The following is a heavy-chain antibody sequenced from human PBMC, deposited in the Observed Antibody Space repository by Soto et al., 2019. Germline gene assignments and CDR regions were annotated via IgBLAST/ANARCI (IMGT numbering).Heavy chain of an antibody. CDR2: IYYSGST. V-gene: IGHV4-31*03. CDR1: GGSISSGGYY. CDR3: SRGPGGVRYPGWLSYFDY. Sequence: PSETVSLTCTVSGGSISSGGYYWSWIRQHPGKGLEWIGYIYYSGSTYYNPSLKRRVTISVDTSKNQFSLKLSSVTAADTAVYYCSRGPGGVRYPGWLSYFDYWGQGTLVTVSS. D-gene: IGHD3-16*01. J-gene: IGHJ4*02.